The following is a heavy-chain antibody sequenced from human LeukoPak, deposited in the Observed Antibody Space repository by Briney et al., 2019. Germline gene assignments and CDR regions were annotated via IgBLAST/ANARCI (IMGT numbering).Heavy chain of an antibody. V-gene: IGHV3-30*04. CDR2: ISYDGSNG. CDR3: VREVTSGSFDY. Sequence: PWGSLRLSCAASGFTFSSYAMHWVRQAPGRGLEWVTVISYDGSNGYYAGSVKGRFTISRDNSQNTLYVQMSSLRPEDTAVYYCVREVTSGSFDYWGQGTLVTVSS. J-gene: IGHJ4*02. CDR1: GFTFSSYA. D-gene: IGHD1-26*01.